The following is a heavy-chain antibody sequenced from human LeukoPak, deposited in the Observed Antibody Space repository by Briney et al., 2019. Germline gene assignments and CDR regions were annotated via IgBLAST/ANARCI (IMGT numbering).Heavy chain of an antibody. D-gene: IGHD4-17*01. CDR1: GGSISSSGYY. Sequence: PSETLSLTCTVSGGSISSSGYYWGWIRQPPGKGLEWIGSIYYSGSTYYNPSLKSRVTISVDTSKNQFSLKLSSVTAADTAVYYCARLLTTVTTFGYWGQGTLVTVSS. J-gene: IGHJ4*02. CDR2: IYYSGST. V-gene: IGHV4-39*01. CDR3: ARLLTTVTTFGY.